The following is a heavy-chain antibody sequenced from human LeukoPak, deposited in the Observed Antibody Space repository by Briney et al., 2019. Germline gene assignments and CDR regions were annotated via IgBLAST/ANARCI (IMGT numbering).Heavy chain of an antibody. D-gene: IGHD4-17*01. CDR3: ARDYGDYFDY. Sequence: PSETLSLTCTVSGGSISNYYWSWIRQPPGKGLEWIGYIYYSGSTNYNLSLKSRVIISVDTSKNQFSLKLSSVAAADTAVYYCARDYGDYFDYWGQGTLVTVSS. CDR2: IYYSGST. J-gene: IGHJ4*02. CDR1: GGSISNYY. V-gene: IGHV4-59*01.